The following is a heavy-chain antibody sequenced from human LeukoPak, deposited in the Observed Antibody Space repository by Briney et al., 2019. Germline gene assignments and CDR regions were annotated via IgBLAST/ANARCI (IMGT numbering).Heavy chain of an antibody. J-gene: IGHJ4*02. Sequence: PSETLSLTCTVSGGSISSYYWSWIRQPAGKGLEWIGRIYTSGSTNYNPSLKSRVTMSVDTSKNQFSLKLSSVTAADAAVYYCARGRTTVTTLGFDYWGQGTLVTVSS. V-gene: IGHV4-4*07. D-gene: IGHD4-17*01. CDR2: IYTSGST. CDR3: ARGRTTVTTLGFDY. CDR1: GGSISSYY.